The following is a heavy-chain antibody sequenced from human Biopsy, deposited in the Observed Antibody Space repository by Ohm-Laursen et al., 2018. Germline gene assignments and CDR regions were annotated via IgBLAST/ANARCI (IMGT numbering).Heavy chain of an antibody. V-gene: IGHV4-31*01. CDR3: ARGDYFDSNGYFWFDP. Sequence: TLSLTCNVSGGGINNYYWSWIRQRPGKGLEWIGYIFNSANTYYNPSLKNLITISGDTSKNQFSLKLNSVTAADTAVYYCARGDYFDSNGYFWFDPWGQGTLVTVSS. CDR1: GGGINNYY. J-gene: IGHJ5*02. CDR2: IFNSANT. D-gene: IGHD3-22*01.